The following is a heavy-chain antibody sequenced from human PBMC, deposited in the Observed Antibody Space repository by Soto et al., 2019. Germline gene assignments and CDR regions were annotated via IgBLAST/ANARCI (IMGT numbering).Heavy chain of an antibody. CDR1: GGSISSSSYY. D-gene: IGHD4-4*01. V-gene: IGHV4-61*05. CDR2: IYYSGST. Sequence: PSETLSLTCTVSGGSISSSSYYWGWIRQPPGKGLEWIGYIYYSGSTNYNPSLKSRVTISVDTSKNQFSLKLSSVTAADTAVYYCARHSGPTVTTDYYFDYWGQGTLVTVSS. J-gene: IGHJ4*02. CDR3: ARHSGPTVTTDYYFDY.